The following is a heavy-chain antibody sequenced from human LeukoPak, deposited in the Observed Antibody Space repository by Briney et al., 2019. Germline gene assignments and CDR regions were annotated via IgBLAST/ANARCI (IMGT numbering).Heavy chain of an antibody. J-gene: IGHJ5*02. Sequence: SVKLSCKASGGTFTSYAISWVRQAPGQGLEWMGGIIPIFGTANYAQKFPGRVTITSDASTSTAYMELSSLRSEDTAAYYCARGGYGRNSDWFDPWGQGTLVTVSS. D-gene: IGHD4-23*01. CDR1: GGTFTSYA. CDR2: IIPIFGTA. CDR3: ARGGYGRNSDWFDP. V-gene: IGHV1-69*13.